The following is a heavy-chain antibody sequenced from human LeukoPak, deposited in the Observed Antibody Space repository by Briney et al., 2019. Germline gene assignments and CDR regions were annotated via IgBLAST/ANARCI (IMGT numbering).Heavy chain of an antibody. D-gene: IGHD3-22*01. CDR3: ARDSVYYYDSSGYPEDY. CDR2: ISSSSSYI. V-gene: IGHV3-21*01. Sequence: GGSLRLSCAASGFTFSSYSMNWVRQAPGKGLEWVSSISSSSSYIYYADSVKGRFTISRDNAKNSLYLQMNSLRAEDTAVYYCARDSVYYYDSSGYPEDYWGQGTLVTVSS. J-gene: IGHJ4*02. CDR1: GFTFSSYS.